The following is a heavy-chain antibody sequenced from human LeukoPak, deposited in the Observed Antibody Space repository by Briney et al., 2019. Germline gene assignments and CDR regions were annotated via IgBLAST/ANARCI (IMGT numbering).Heavy chain of an antibody. CDR2: IRSKAYGGTT. Sequence: GRSLRLSCTASGFTFGDYAMSWFRQAPGKGLEWVGFIRSKAYGGTTEYAASVKGRFTISRDDSKSIAYLQMNSLKTEDTAVYYCTREGDGYNYGFDYWGQGTLVTVSS. CDR1: GFTFGDYA. CDR3: TREGDGYNYGFDY. D-gene: IGHD5-24*01. J-gene: IGHJ4*02. V-gene: IGHV3-49*03.